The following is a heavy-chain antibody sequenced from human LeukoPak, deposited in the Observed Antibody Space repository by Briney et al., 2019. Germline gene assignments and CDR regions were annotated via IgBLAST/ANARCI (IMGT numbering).Heavy chain of an antibody. CDR2: INPRGGST. CDR1: GYTFTSYY. V-gene: IGHV1-46*01. Sequence: ASVKVSCKASGYTFTSYYMHWVRQAPGQGLEWMGIINPRGGSTSYAQKFQGRVTMTRDMSTSTVYMELSSLRSEDTAVYYCARKGGTIFGLDYWGQGTLVTVSS. J-gene: IGHJ4*02. CDR3: ARKGGTIFGLDY. D-gene: IGHD3-3*01.